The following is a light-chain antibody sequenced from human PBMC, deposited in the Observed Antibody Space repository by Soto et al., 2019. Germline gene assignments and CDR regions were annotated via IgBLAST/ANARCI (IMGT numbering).Light chain of an antibody. J-gene: IGKJ1*01. CDR3: QQRSNWLRT. V-gene: IGKV3-11*01. CDR1: QSVSSY. CDR2: DAS. Sequence: EIVLTQSPATLSLSPGERATLSCRASQSVSSYLAWYQQKPGQAPRLLIYDASNRATGIPARFSGSGSGTDFTLTISSLEPEDFEVYYCQQRSNWLRTFGQGPKVEIK.